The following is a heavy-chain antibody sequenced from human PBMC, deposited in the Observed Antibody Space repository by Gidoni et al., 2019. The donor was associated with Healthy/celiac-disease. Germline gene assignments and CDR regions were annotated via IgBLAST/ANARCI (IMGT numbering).Heavy chain of an antibody. D-gene: IGHD4-17*01. CDR1: GGSFSGYY. J-gene: IGHJ4*02. V-gene: IGHV4-34*01. CDR2: INHSGST. Sequence: QVQLQQWGAGLLKPSETLSLTCAVYGGSFSGYYWSWIRQPPGTGLEWIGEINHSGSTNYNPSRKSRVTISVDTSKNQFSLKLSSVTAADTAVDDCARDRPSTVTTSPYYFDYWGQGTLVTVSS. CDR3: ARDRPSTVTTSPYYFDY.